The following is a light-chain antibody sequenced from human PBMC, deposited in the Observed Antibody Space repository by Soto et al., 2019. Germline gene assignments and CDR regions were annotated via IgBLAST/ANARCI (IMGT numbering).Light chain of an antibody. J-gene: IGKJ1*01. CDR2: AAS. CDR3: QQYYSFPPT. CDR1: QGVSSF. Sequence: VIWMTQSPSLLSASTGDRVTISCRVSQGVSSFLAWYQQKPGKAPDLLIYAASTLQSGVPSRFSGSGSGTDFTLTISRLQSEDFATYYCQQYYSFPPTFGQGTKVEIK. V-gene: IGKV1D-8*01.